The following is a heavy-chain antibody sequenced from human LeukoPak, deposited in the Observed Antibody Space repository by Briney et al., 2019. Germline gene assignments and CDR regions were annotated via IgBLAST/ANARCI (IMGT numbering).Heavy chain of an antibody. D-gene: IGHD6-13*01. CDR2: IWYDGSNK. Sequence: GGSLRLSCAASGFTFSSYGMHWVRQAPGKGLEWVAVIWYDGSNKYYADSVKGRFTISRDNSKNTLYLQMNSLRAEDTAVYYCARDPIGAAAGNFFDYWGQGTLVTVSS. V-gene: IGHV3-33*01. CDR1: GFTFSSYG. J-gene: IGHJ4*02. CDR3: ARDPIGAAAGNFFDY.